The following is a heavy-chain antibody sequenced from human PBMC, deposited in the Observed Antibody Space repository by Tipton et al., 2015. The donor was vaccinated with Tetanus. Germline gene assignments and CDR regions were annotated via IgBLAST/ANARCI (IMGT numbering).Heavy chain of an antibody. V-gene: IGHV4-39*07. CDR2: IYYSGST. CDR3: ARGGIAAAGGGLDY. J-gene: IGHJ4*02. Sequence: LRLSCSVSGDSISLRSYYWAWIRQPPGKALEWIGSIYYSGSTYYNPSLQSRVTISVDTSKNQFSLKLSSVTAADTAVYYCARGGIAAAGGGLDYWGQGTLVTGSS. CDR1: GDSISLRSYY. D-gene: IGHD6-13*01.